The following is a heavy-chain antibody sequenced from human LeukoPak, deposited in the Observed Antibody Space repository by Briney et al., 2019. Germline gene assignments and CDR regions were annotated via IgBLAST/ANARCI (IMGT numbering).Heavy chain of an antibody. CDR3: AKYGNSGWVIDN. J-gene: IGHJ4*02. Sequence: PSETLSLTCTVSGGSIGSNYWTWIRQPPGKGLEYIGYIYYTGATNHNPSLKSRVTISVDTSKNQFSLKMTSVTAADTAVYFCAKYGNSGWVIDNWGQGTLVTVSS. CDR1: GGSIGSNY. CDR2: IYYTGAT. D-gene: IGHD6-19*01. V-gene: IGHV4-59*08.